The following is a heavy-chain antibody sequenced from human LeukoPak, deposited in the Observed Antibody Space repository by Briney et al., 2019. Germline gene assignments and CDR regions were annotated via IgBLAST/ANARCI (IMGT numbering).Heavy chain of an antibody. Sequence: SETLSLTCAVYGGSFSGYYWSWIRQPPGKGLEWIGEINHSGSTNYNPSLKSRVTISVDTSKNQFSLKLSSVTAADTAVHYCASLNGGGYDVLGLGYFDYWGQGTLVTVPS. V-gene: IGHV4-34*01. CDR2: INHSGST. D-gene: IGHD5-12*01. J-gene: IGHJ4*02. CDR3: ASLNGGGYDVLGLGYFDY. CDR1: GGSFSGYY.